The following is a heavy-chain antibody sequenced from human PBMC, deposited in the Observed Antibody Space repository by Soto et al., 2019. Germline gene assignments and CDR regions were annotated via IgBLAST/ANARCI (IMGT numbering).Heavy chain of an antibody. CDR3: AKEAVRGCVYKLYDFGF. J-gene: IGHJ4*02. Sequence: PGGSLRLSCAASGFTLSSYWMRWVRQAPGKGLEWVATITGSGGSTYYADSVKGRFTISRDNSKNRLYLQLNSLRAEDTAIYYCAKEAVRGCVYKLYDFGFWGQGTLVTVAS. CDR1: GFTLSSYW. D-gene: IGHD3-22*01. CDR2: ITGSGGST. V-gene: IGHV3-23*01.